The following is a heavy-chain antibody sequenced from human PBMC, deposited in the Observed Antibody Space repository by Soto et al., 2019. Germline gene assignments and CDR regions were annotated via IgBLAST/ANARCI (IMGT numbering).Heavy chain of an antibody. CDR2: ISGSGVST. CDR3: AKVRYSGSYWDF. CDR1: GFTFSSYA. J-gene: IGHJ4*02. D-gene: IGHD1-26*01. Sequence: EVQLLESGGGLVQPGGSLRLSCAASGFTFSSYAMHWFRQAPGKGLEWVSGISGSGVSTSYADSLKGRFTISRDKSTNTLYLQMNSLSADDTAVYYCAKVRYSGSYWDFWGQGTLVTVSS. V-gene: IGHV3-23*01.